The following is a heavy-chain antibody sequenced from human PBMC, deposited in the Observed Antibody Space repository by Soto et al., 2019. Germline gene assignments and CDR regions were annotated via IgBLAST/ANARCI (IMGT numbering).Heavy chain of an antibody. CDR3: ARGEYCGGDCYSYGGPLNNWFDP. D-gene: IGHD2-21*02. J-gene: IGHJ5*02. V-gene: IGHV4-34*01. CDR2: INHSGST. CDR1: GGSFSGYY. Sequence: SETLSLTCAVYGGSFSGYYWSWIRQPPGKGLEWIGEINHSGSTNYNPSLKSRVTISVDTSKNQFSLKLSSVTAADTAVYYCARGEYCGGDCYSYGGPLNNWFDPWGQGTLVTVSS.